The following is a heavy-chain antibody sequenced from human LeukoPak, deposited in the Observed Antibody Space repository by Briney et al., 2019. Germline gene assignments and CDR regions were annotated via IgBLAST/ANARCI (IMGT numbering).Heavy chain of an antibody. CDR2: IYYSGST. Sequence: SETLSLTCTVSGGSISSYYWSWIRQPPGKGLEWIGYIYYSGSTNYNPSLKSRVTISVDTSKNQFSLKLSSVTAADTAVYYCARLYSSPQATSYYYGMDVWGQGTTVTVSS. CDR3: ARLYSSPQATSYYYGMDV. V-gene: IGHV4-59*08. CDR1: GGSISSYY. D-gene: IGHD6-19*01. J-gene: IGHJ6*02.